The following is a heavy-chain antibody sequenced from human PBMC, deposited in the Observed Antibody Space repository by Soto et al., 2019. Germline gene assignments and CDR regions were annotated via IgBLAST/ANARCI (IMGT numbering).Heavy chain of an antibody. CDR3: ARVSYDYVWGSYRYPHFDY. CDR1: GGSISSGDYY. J-gene: IGHJ4*02. D-gene: IGHD3-16*02. V-gene: IGHV4-30-4*01. Sequence: QVQLQESGPGLVKPSQTLSLTCTVSGGSISSGDYYWSWIRQPPGKGLEWIGYIYYSGSTYYNPSLKSRVTISVDTSKNQFSLKLSSVTAADTAVYYCARVSYDYVWGSYRYPHFDYWGQGTLVTVSS. CDR2: IYYSGST.